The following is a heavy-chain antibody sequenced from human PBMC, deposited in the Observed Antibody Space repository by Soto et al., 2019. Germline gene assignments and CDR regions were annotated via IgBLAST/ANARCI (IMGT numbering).Heavy chain of an antibody. CDR2: ISGDGGST. J-gene: IGHJ5*02. V-gene: IGHV3-43*02. CDR3: ANGARREAPNWLGWNWFDP. Sequence: GGSLRLSCAASGFTFDDYAMHWVRQAPGKGLEWVSLISGDGGSTYYADSVKGRFTISRDNSKNSLYLQMNSLRTEDPALYAGANGARREAPNWLGWNWFDPWGQGTLVTVSS. D-gene: IGHD7-27*01. CDR1: GFTFDDYA.